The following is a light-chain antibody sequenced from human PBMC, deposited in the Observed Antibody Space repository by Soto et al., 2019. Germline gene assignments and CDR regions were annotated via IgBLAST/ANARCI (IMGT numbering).Light chain of an antibody. CDR1: QSISSN. CDR2: GAS. Sequence: EIVMTQSPVTLSVSAGERATLSCRASQSISSNLAWYQQKPGQAPRLLIYGASTRATGLPARFSGSGSGTEFTLTITSLQSEDSAVYYCQQYNNWPSLTFGQGTKVDIK. CDR3: QQYNNWPSLT. J-gene: IGKJ1*01. V-gene: IGKV3-15*01.